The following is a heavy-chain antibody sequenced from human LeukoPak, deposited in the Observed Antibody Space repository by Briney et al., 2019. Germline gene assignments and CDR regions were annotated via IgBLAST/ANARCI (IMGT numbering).Heavy chain of an antibody. CDR3: ARQYFDY. V-gene: IGHV4-59*08. J-gene: IGHJ4*02. CDR1: GGSISGNN. Sequence: SETLSLTCTVSGGSISGNNWSWIGKPPGKGLEWIGYIYYSGSTNYNPSLKSRVTISVDTSKNQFSLKLSSVTAADAAVYYCARQYFDYWGQGTLVTVSS. CDR2: IYYSGST.